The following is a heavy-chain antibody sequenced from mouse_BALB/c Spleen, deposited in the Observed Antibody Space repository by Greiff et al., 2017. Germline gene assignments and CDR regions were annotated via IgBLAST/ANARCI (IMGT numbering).Heavy chain of an antibody. J-gene: IGHJ3*01. CDR3: ARHGGRSTMITTFAY. Sequence: EVQVVESGGDLVKPGGSLKLSCAASGFTFSSYGMSWVRQTPDKRLEWVATISSGGSYTYYPDSVKGRFTISRDNAKNTLYLQMSSLKSEDTAMYYCARHGGRSTMITTFAYWGQGTLVTVSA. D-gene: IGHD2-4*01. CDR1: GFTFSSYG. V-gene: IGHV5-6*01. CDR2: ISSGGSYT.